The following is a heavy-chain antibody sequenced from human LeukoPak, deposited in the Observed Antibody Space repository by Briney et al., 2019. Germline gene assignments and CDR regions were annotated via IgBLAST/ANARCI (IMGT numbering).Heavy chain of an antibody. CDR1: GGSISSYY. J-gene: IGHJ4*02. CDR3: ARDKGVAGTPYYFDY. V-gene: IGHV4-4*07. D-gene: IGHD6-19*01. CDR2: IYTSGST. Sequence: SETLSLTCTVSGGSISSYYWSWIRQPAGKGLEWIGRIYTSGSTNYNPSLKSRVTMSVDTSKNQFSLKLNSVTAADTAVYYCARDKGVAGTPYYFDYWGQGTLVTVSS.